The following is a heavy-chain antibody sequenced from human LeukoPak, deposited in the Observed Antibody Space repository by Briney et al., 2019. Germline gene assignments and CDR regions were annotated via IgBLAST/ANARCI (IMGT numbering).Heavy chain of an antibody. D-gene: IGHD1-26*01. J-gene: IGHJ4*02. V-gene: IGHV1-46*02. CDR1: GNSLNNYH. CDR2: IRPGGDGP. CDR3: GREPTYRNYFDA. Sequence: ASVKVSCKASGNSLNNYHMHWVRQAPGQGLEWLGIIRPGGDGPSYAQKFQGRVTMTRDMSPSTVYMELSSLTSDDTAVYYCGREPTYRNYFDAWGQGTLVTVSS.